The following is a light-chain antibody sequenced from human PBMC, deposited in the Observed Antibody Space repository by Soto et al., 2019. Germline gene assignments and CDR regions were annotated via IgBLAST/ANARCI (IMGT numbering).Light chain of an antibody. CDR1: QSVSSY. CDR3: QQRSNWPPIT. V-gene: IGKV3-11*01. Sequence: ENVLTQSPSTVSLSPGERATLSCRASQSVSSYLAWYQQKPGQAPRLLIYDASNRATGIPARFSGSGSGTDFTLTISSLEPEDFAVYYCQQRSNWPPITFGQGTRLEIK. J-gene: IGKJ5*01. CDR2: DAS.